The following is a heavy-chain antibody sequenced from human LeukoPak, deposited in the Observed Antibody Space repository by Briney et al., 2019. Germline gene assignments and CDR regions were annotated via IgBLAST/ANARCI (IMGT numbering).Heavy chain of an antibody. Sequence: SETLSLTCTVSGGSISSYYWNWIRQPPGKGLEWIGYISYSGTTNYNPSLKSRVTISVDTSKKQFSLKLTSATAADTAVYYCARGDEYKATLFDYWGQGTLVTVSS. D-gene: IGHD1-1*01. CDR1: GGSISSYY. V-gene: IGHV4-59*01. J-gene: IGHJ4*02. CDR3: ARGDEYKATLFDY. CDR2: ISYSGTT.